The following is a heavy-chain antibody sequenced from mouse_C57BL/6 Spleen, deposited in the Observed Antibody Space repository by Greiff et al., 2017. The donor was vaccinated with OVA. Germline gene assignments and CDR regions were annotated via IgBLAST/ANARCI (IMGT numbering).Heavy chain of an antibody. V-gene: IGHV3-1*01. Sequence: EVKLVQSGPGMVKPSQSLSLTCTVTGYSITSGYDWHWIRHFPGNKLEWMGYIRYSGSTNYNPSLKSQISITHDTSKNHFFLKLNSVTTEDTATYYCARGPIWNYAMDYWGQGTSVTVSS. CDR1: GYSITSGYD. D-gene: IGHD6-5*01. CDR3: ARGPIWNYAMDY. J-gene: IGHJ4*01. CDR2: IRYSGST.